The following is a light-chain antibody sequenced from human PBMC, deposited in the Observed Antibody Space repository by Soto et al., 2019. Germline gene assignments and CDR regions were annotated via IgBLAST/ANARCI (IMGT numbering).Light chain of an antibody. CDR2: DAS. J-gene: IGKJ1*01. CDR1: QSISSW. V-gene: IGKV1-5*01. Sequence: DIHMTQSPSTLSASVGDRVTITCRASQSISSWLAWYQQKPGKAPKLLIYDASSLESGVPSRFSGSGSGTEFTLTISSLQPDDFATYYCQQYNSYSSTFGQGTKVDI. CDR3: QQYNSYSST.